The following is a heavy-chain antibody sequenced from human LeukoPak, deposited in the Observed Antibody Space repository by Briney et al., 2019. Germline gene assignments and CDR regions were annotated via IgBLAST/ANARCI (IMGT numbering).Heavy chain of an antibody. D-gene: IGHD4-23*01. Sequence: GESLKISCKGSGYIFSNYWIAWVRQMPGKGLEWMGIIYPGDSDTKYSPSFQGQVTFSVDKSISTAYLQWNSLKASDTAMYFCAKQDYGGNSIQLDPWGQGTLVSVPS. CDR2: IYPGDSDT. V-gene: IGHV5-51*01. J-gene: IGHJ5*02. CDR3: AKQDYGGNSIQLDP. CDR1: GYIFSNYW.